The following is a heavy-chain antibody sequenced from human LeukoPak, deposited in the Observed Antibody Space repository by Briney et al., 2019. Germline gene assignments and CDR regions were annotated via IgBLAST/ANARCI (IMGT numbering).Heavy chain of an antibody. Sequence: PGESLKISCKGSGYSFTSYWIGWVRQMPGKGLEWMGIIYAADSDTRYSPSFQGQVTISADKSISTAYLQWSSLKASDTAIYYCARHIAYTSGWYRDYWGQGTLVTVSS. J-gene: IGHJ4*02. D-gene: IGHD6-19*01. CDR3: ARHIAYTSGWYRDY. CDR1: GYSFTSYW. CDR2: IYAADSDT. V-gene: IGHV5-51*01.